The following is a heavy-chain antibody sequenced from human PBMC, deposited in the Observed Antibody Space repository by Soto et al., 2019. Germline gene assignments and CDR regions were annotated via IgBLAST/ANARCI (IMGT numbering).Heavy chain of an antibody. CDR3: AREEAPSATWNAPVYYYYGLDV. D-gene: IGHD1-1*01. CDR1: GFTFSSYA. Sequence: QVQLVESGGGVVQPGRSLRLSCAASGFTFSSYAMHWVRQAPGKGLEWVAVISTDGDHKYYADSVKGRFTISRDNSDNPLYLQLNSLRPEDTAVYYCAREEAPSATWNAPVYYYYGLDVWGQGTTVTVSS. V-gene: IGHV3-30-3*01. J-gene: IGHJ6*02. CDR2: ISTDGDHK.